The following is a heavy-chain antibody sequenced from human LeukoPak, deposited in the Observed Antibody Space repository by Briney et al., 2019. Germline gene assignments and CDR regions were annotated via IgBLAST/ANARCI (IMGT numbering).Heavy chain of an antibody. Sequence: GGSLRLSCAASGFTFSSYAMSWVRQAPGKGLEWVSAISGSGGSTYYADSVKGRFTISRDNSKNTLYLQMNSLRAEDTAVYYCAKYKGRGYSYGSSDYWGQGTLVTVSS. D-gene: IGHD5-18*01. V-gene: IGHV3-23*01. CDR2: ISGSGGST. J-gene: IGHJ4*02. CDR1: GFTFSSYA. CDR3: AKYKGRGYSYGSSDY.